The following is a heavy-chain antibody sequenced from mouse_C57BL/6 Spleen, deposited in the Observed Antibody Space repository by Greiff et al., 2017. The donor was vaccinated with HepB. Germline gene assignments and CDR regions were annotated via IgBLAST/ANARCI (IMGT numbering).Heavy chain of an antibody. J-gene: IGHJ1*03. CDR1: GFTFSSYA. V-gene: IGHV5-4*01. CDR3: ARDCPLYGNYPYWYFDV. Sequence: DVQLVESGGGLVKPGGSLKLSCAASGFTFSSYAMSWVRQTPEKRLEWVATISDGGSYTYYPDNVKGRFTISRDNAKNNLYLQMSHLKSEDTAMYYCARDCPLYGNYPYWYFDVWGTGTTVTVSS. D-gene: IGHD2-1*01. CDR2: ISDGGSYT.